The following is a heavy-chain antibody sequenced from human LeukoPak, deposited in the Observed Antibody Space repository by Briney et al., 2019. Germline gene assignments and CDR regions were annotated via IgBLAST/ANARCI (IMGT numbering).Heavy chain of an antibody. CDR3: AREVSAAGTVVWFDP. Sequence: PGGSLRLSCAASGFTFADYGMSWVRQAPGKGLEWVSGINWNGGSTGYADSVKGRFTISRDNAKNSLYLQMNSLRAEDTALYYCAREVSAAGTVVWFDPWGQGTLVTVSS. D-gene: IGHD6-13*01. V-gene: IGHV3-20*04. CDR1: GFTFADYG. J-gene: IGHJ5*02. CDR2: INWNGGST.